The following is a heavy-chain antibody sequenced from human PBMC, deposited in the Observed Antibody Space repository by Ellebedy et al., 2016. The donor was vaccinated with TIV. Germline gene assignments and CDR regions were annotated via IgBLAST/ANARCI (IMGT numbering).Heavy chain of an antibody. J-gene: IGHJ4*02. D-gene: IGHD3-10*01. CDR2: ISGSSGGRT. Sequence: GGSLRLSXSASGFTFSTYAMSWVRQAPGGGLEWVSAISGSSGGRTYYADSVKGRFTISRDNSKNTLYLQMNSLRAEDTALYFCAKDGLLWFGELFDSWGQGTLVTVSS. CDR1: GFTFSTYA. V-gene: IGHV3-23*01. CDR3: AKDGLLWFGELFDS.